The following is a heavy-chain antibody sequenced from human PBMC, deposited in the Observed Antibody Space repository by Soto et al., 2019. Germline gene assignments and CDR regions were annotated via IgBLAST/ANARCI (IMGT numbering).Heavy chain of an antibody. Sequence: ASVKVSCKASENTFSTYSLHWVRQAPGQGLEWMGVINPTTTTTTDAQKFQGRVTMTRDTSTSTVFLELSSLRSGDTAVYFCARDLYSTSWYVRAFDMWGQ. J-gene: IGHJ3*02. CDR2: INPTTTTT. CDR1: ENTFSTYS. CDR3: ARDLYSTSWYVRAFDM. V-gene: IGHV1-46*03. D-gene: IGHD6-13*01.